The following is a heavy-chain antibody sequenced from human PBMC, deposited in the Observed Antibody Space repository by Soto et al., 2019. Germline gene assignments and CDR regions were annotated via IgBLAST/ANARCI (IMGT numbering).Heavy chain of an antibody. D-gene: IGHD5-18*01. CDR3: ARGYHGYSYANFAY. V-gene: IGHV4-59*01. J-gene: IGHJ4*02. CDR1: GGSINTYY. CDR2: IYYNGNT. Sequence: QVQLQDSGPGLVKPSETLSLTCTVSGGSINTYYWNWIRQPPGKGLEWIAYIYYNGNTDSNPSLEGRVTISLDKPKNQLYLELSSVTAADTAVYYCARGYHGYSYANFAYWGQGILVTVSS.